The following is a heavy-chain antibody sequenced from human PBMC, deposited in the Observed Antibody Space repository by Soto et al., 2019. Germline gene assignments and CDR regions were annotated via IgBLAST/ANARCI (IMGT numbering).Heavy chain of an antibody. J-gene: IGHJ5*02. CDR2: ISYDGSNK. CDR1: GFTFSSYA. Sequence: PGGSLRLSCAASGFTFSSYAMHWVRQAPGKGLEWVAVISYDGSNKYYADSVKGRFTISRDNSKNTLYLQMNSLRAEDTAVYYCARAIVTIRANNWFDPWGQGP. V-gene: IGHV3-30-3*01. CDR3: ARAIVTIRANNWFDP. D-gene: IGHD4-17*01.